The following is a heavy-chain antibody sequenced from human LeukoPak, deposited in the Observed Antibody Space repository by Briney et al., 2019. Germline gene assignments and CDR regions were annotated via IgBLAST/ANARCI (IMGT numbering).Heavy chain of an antibody. J-gene: IGHJ5*02. Sequence: GTSLRLSCAASGFTFSSYGMHWVRQAPGKGLEWVAVIWYDGSKKDYAGSVKGRFTISRDNSKNTLYLQMNSLRAEDTAVYYCASDNWFDPWGQGTLVTVSS. CDR2: IWYDGSKK. CDR1: GFTFSSYG. CDR3: ASDNWFDP. V-gene: IGHV3-33*01.